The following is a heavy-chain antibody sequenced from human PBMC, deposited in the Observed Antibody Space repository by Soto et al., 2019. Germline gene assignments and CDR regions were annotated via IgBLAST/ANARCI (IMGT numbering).Heavy chain of an antibody. J-gene: IGHJ4*02. V-gene: IGHV5-51*01. CDR3: ARAYGVVIEFDY. Sequence: EVQLVQSGAEVKKTGESLKISCQASGYTFSDFWIGWVRQMPGKGLEWIGMVYPGDSETRYSPSFQDQVTISADRSNTTAHLQWSSLKASDTAIYFCARAYGVVIEFDYWGQGTLLTVSS. D-gene: IGHD3-3*01. CDR2: VYPGDSET. CDR1: GYTFSDFW.